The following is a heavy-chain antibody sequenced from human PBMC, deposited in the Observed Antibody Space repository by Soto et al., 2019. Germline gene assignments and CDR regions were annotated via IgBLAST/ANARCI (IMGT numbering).Heavy chain of an antibody. D-gene: IGHD2-2*02. CDR1: GYTFTSYA. CDR2: INACNGNT. Sequence: ASVKVSCKASGYTFTSYAMHWVRQAPGQRLEWMGWINACNGNTKYSQKFQGRVTITRDTSPSTAYMELSSLSSQDTAVHYCARDFPPGIVVVPAAIPGAFDIWGQGTMVTVSS. V-gene: IGHV1-3*01. J-gene: IGHJ3*02. CDR3: ARDFPPGIVVVPAAIPGAFDI.